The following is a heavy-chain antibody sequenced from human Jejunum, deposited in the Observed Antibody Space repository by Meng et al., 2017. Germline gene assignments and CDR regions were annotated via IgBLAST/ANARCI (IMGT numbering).Heavy chain of an antibody. J-gene: IGHJ4*02. CDR1: GGSVSSADYQ. Sequence: QVQLQESGPGLVRPSETLSLICSVSGGSVSSADYQWSWIRQPPGKGLEWIGYASTNYNPSLKSRVTISVDTSKNQFSLRLTSVTAADTAVYYCARDRTTGRYFDYWGQGTLVTVSS. CDR2: AST. D-gene: IGHD4-11*01. CDR3: ARDRTTGRYFDY. V-gene: IGHV4-61*08.